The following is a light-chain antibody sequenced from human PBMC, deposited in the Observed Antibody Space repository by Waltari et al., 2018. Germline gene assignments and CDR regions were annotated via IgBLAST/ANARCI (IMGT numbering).Light chain of an antibody. J-gene: IGKJ1*01. CDR3: QQSYSTSVT. Sequence: DIQMTQSPSSLSASVGARVTITCLTSQSISSYLNWYQQKPGKAPKLLIYATSSLQSGVPSRFSGSGSGTDFTLTISSLQPEDFATYYCQQSYSTSVTFGQGTKV. CDR1: QSISSY. V-gene: IGKV1-39*01. CDR2: ATS.